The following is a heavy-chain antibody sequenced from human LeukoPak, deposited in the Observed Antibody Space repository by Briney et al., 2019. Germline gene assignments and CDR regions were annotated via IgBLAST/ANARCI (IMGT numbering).Heavy chain of an antibody. CDR2: IHHSGST. J-gene: IGHJ5*02. CDR3: ASYGSGSYRFDP. CDR1: GGSISSCNYY. Sequence: KPSETLSLTCTVSGGSISSCNYYWSWISQHPGKGLEWIGYIHHSGSTYYNPSLKSRVIISVDTSKNQFSLKLNSVTAADTAVYYCASYGSGSYRFDPWGQGTLVTVSS. V-gene: IGHV4-31*03. D-gene: IGHD3-10*01.